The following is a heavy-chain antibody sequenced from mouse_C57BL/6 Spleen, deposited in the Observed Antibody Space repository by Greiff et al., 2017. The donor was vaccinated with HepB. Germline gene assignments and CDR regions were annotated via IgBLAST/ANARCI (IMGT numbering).Heavy chain of an antibody. D-gene: IGHD1-1*02. J-gene: IGHJ1*03. CDR2: ISDGGSYT. Sequence: DVKLVESGGGLVKPGGSLKLSCAASGFTFSSYAMSWVRQTPEKRLEWVATISDGGSYTYYPDNVKGRFTISRDNAKNNLYLQMSHLKSEDTAMYYCARALWSRYWYFDVWGTGTTVTVSS. CDR1: GFTFSSYA. CDR3: ARALWSRYWYFDV. V-gene: IGHV5-4*03.